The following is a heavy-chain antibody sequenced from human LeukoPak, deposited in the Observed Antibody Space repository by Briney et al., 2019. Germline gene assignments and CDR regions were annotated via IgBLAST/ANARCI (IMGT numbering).Heavy chain of an antibody. CDR3: ARLGYSGYDFDY. J-gene: IGHJ4*02. Sequence: PGGSLRLSCAASGFTFSSYWMPWVRQAPGNGLVWVSRIYSDGSRTRYADSVKGRFTISRDNAKNTLYLQMNSLRAEDTAVYYCARLGYSGYDFDYWGQGTLVTVSS. CDR1: GFTFSSYW. D-gene: IGHD5-12*01. CDR2: IYSDGSRT. V-gene: IGHV3-74*01.